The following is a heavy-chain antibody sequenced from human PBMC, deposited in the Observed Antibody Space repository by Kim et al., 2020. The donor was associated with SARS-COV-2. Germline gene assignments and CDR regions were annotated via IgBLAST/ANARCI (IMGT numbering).Heavy chain of an antibody. V-gene: IGHV4-30-4*01. D-gene: IGHD3-10*01. CDR2: ISNSGPT. CDR3: ARVAGDSGPYPYYFDS. J-gene: IGHJ4*02. CDR1: GASMSSGDYY. Sequence: SETLSLTCTVSGASMSSGDYYWSWIRQPPGKGLEWIGRISNSGPTYYNPFLESRVIISLDMSKNQFSLKLSSETAADTAVYYCARVAGDSGPYPYYFDSWGQGTLITVYS.